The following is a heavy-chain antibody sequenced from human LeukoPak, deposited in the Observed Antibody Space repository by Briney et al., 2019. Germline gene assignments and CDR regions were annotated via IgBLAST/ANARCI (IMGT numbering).Heavy chain of an antibody. Sequence: SETLSLTCTVSGGSISSYYWSWIRQPPGKGLEWIGYIYYSGSTNYNPSLKSRVTISVDTSKNQFSLKLSSVTAADTAVYYCARSDSPYYYDSSVPEGAFDIWGQGTMVTVSS. V-gene: IGHV4-59*01. CDR1: GGSISSYY. D-gene: IGHD3-22*01. CDR3: ARSDSPYYYDSSVPEGAFDI. J-gene: IGHJ3*02. CDR2: IYYSGST.